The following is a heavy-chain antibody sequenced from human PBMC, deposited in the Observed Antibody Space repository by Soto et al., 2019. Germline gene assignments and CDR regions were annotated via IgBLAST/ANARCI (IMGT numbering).Heavy chain of an antibody. J-gene: IGHJ6*02. CDR1: GGTFSDFA. V-gene: IGHV1-69*06. Sequence: QVQLVQSGAEMRKPGSSLRVSCKASGGTFSDFAFSWVRQAPGQGLEWMGGIVPRFGSPNYAQKFGGRVTITADTSTSTVYIELSSLRFDDTAVYFCARDRIQLRLGKYSFNAMDVWGQGTTITVSS. CDR2: IVPRFGSP. D-gene: IGHD3-16*01. CDR3: ARDRIQLRLGKYSFNAMDV.